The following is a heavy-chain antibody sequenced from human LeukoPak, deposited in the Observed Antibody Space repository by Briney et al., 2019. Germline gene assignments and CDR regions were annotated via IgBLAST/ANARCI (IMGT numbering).Heavy chain of an antibody. CDR2: ISYDGSNK. CDR3: AKGPSYDILTGIFDY. V-gene: IGHV3-30*18. Sequence: GGSLRLPCAASGFTFSSYGMHWVRQAPGKGLEWVAVISYDGSNKYYADSVKGRFTISRDNSKNTLYLQMNSLRAEDTAVYYCAKGPSYDILTGIFDYWGQGTLVTVSS. J-gene: IGHJ4*02. CDR1: GFTFSSYG. D-gene: IGHD3-9*01.